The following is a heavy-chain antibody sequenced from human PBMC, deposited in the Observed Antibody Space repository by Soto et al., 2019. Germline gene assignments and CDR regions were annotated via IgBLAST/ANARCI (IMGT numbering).Heavy chain of an antibody. CDR1: GGSISNYY. CDR3: ARHRYSYGVYYFDY. J-gene: IGHJ4*02. CDR2: IYYSGST. D-gene: IGHD5-18*01. Sequence: SETLSLTCSVSGGSISNYYWSWIRQPPGKGLEWIGYIYYSGSTNYTPSLTSRVTISVDTSKNQFSLKLSSVTAADTAVYYCARHRYSYGVYYFDYWGQGTLVTVS. V-gene: IGHV4-59*08.